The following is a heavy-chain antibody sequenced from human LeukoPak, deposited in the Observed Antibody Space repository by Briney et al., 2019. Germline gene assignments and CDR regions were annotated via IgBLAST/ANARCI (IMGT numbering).Heavy chain of an antibody. CDR3: AKDLSPSATIYYYYGMDV. J-gene: IGHJ6*02. CDR2: LSQTGSDI. V-gene: IGHV3-11*01. CDR1: GFTLSNHY. Sequence: GGSLRLSCTASGFTLSNHYMTWIRQAPGKGLEYLSCLSQTGSDIFYADSVKGRFSVSRDNAKNSLYLQMNSLRAEDTAVYYCAKDLSPSATIYYYYGMDVWGQGTTVTVSS. D-gene: IGHD1/OR15-1a*01.